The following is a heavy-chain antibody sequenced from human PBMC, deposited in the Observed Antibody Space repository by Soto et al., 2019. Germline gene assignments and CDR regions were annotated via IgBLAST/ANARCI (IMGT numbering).Heavy chain of an antibody. V-gene: IGHV1-18*01. J-gene: IGHJ4*02. CDR3: ARAGPYSSWYVAEVDY. CDR1: GYTFNSYG. D-gene: IGHD6-13*01. Sequence: QVPLVQSGVEVKKPGASVKDSCKASGYTFNSYGISWVRQAPGQGLEWMGWISAYNGNTKYAQKLQGRVTMTTDTSTSTAYMESRSVRSDDTAVYYCARAGPYSSWYVAEVDYWGQGTLVTVSS. CDR2: ISAYNGNT.